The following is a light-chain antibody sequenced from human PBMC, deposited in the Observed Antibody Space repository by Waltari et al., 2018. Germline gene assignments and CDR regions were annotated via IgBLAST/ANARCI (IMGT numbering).Light chain of an antibody. J-gene: IGKJ5*01. CDR2: WAS. Sequence: DIVMTQSPDSLAVSLGERATINCKSSQSVLYSSNNKNYLAWYQQKPGQTPKLLIYWASTRESGVPDRFSGSGSGTDFTLTISSLQAEDVAVYYCQQYFTTFTVTFGGGTRLEIK. V-gene: IGKV4-1*01. CDR3: QQYFTTFTVT. CDR1: QSVLYSSNNKNY.